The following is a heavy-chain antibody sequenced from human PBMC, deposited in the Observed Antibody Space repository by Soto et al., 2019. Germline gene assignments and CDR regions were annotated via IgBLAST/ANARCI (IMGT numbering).Heavy chain of an antibody. CDR3: ARDEEWFGEPEPLDY. J-gene: IGHJ4*02. Sequence: ASVKVSCKASGYTFTSYGISWVRQAPGQGLEWMGWISAYNGNTNYAQKLQGRVTMTTDTSTSTAYMELRSLRSDDTAVYYCARDEEWFGEPEPLDYWGQGTLVTVSS. D-gene: IGHD3-10*01. CDR2: ISAYNGNT. V-gene: IGHV1-18*01. CDR1: GYTFTSYG.